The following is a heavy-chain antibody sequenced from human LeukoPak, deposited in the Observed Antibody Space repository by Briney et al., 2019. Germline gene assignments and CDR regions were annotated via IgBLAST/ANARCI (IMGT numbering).Heavy chain of an antibody. J-gene: IGHJ6*02. Sequence: SETLSLTCTVSGGSISSYYWSWIRQPPGKGLEWIGYIYTSGSTNYNPSLKSRVTISVDTSKNQFSLKLSSVTAADTAVYYCARHGDYYGMDVWGQGTTVTVSS. CDR1: GGSISSYY. CDR3: ARHGDYYGMDV. D-gene: IGHD3-3*01. CDR2: IYTSGST. V-gene: IGHV4-4*09.